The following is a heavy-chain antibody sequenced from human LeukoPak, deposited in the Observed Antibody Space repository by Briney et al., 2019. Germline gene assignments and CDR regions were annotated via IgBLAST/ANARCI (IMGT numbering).Heavy chain of an antibody. CDR3: AKESIVVVPAEIDY. V-gene: IGHV3-30*02. J-gene: IGHJ4*02. CDR1: GFTFSSYG. D-gene: IGHD2-2*01. Sequence: GGSLRLSCAASGFTFSSYGMHWVRQAPGKGLEWVAFIRYDGSNKYYADSVKGRFTISRDNSKNTLYLQMNSLRAEDTAVYYCAKESIVVVPAEIDYWGQGTLVTVSS. CDR2: IRYDGSNK.